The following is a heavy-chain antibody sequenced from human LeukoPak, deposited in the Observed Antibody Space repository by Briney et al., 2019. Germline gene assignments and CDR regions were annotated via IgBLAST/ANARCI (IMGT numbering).Heavy chain of an antibody. V-gene: IGHV3-23*01. J-gene: IGHJ4*02. CDR3: AKDIRSYGDYVFDY. D-gene: IGHD4-17*01. CDR1: GFTFSSYA. Sequence: GGSLRLSCAASGFTFSSYARSWVRQAPGKGLEWDGAISGSGGSTYYADSVQGRFTISRDNSQNTLYLQMNSLRAEDTAVYYCAKDIRSYGDYVFDYWGQGTLVTVSS. CDR2: ISGSGGST.